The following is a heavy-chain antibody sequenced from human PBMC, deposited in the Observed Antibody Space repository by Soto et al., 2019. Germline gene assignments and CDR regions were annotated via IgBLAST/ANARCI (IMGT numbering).Heavy chain of an antibody. D-gene: IGHD3-22*01. V-gene: IGHV4-30-4*01. CDR1: GDSISSGNYF. J-gene: IGHJ4*02. CDR2: IWNTGTT. Sequence: SETLSLTCTVSGDSISSGNYFWSWIRQSPEKGLEWIGYIWNTGTTYYNPSLKSRVTISVDMSKDQFSLKLSSVTAADTAVYYCARGTYDNSGSVDYWGQGTLVTVSS. CDR3: ARGTYDNSGSVDY.